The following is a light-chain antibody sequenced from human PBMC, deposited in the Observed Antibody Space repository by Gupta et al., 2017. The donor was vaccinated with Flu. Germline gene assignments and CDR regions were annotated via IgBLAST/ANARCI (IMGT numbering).Light chain of an antibody. Sequence: DIQMTQSPSTLSASVGDRVTITCRASQTINDWLAWYQQKPGKAPKLLIYKASNVETGVPSRFSGSGSGTDFTLTISSLQPDDFATYYCQHYNSYSPWTFGQGTRVEIK. CDR3: QHYNSYSPWT. J-gene: IGKJ1*01. CDR1: QTINDW. V-gene: IGKV1-5*03. CDR2: KAS.